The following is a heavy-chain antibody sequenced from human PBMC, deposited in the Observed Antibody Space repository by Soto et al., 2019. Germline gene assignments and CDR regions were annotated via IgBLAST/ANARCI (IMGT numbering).Heavy chain of an antibody. CDR1: GGTFSSYT. CDR3: ARGYSSSWYYFDY. V-gene: IGHV1-69*02. CDR2: IIPILGIA. Sequence: SVKVSGKASGGTFSSYTISWVRQAPGQGLEWMGRIIPILGIANYAQKFQGRVTITADKSTSTAYMELSSLRSEDTAVYYCARGYSSSWYYFDYWGQGTLVTVSS. J-gene: IGHJ4*02. D-gene: IGHD6-13*01.